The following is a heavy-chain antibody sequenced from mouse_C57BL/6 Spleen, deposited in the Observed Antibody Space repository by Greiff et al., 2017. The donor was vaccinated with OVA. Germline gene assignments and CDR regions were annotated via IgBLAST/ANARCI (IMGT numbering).Heavy chain of an antibody. CDR1: GFTFSSYA. V-gene: IGHV5-9-1*02. D-gene: IGHD4-1*01. J-gene: IGHJ2*01. CDR3: TREGTGTGGFDY. Sequence: EVKLMESGEGLVKPGGSLKLSCAASGFTFSSYAMSWVRQTPEKRLEWVAYISSGGDYIYYADTVKGRFTISRDNARNTLYLQMSSLKSEDTAMYYCTREGTGTGGFDYWGQGTTLTVSS. CDR2: ISSGGDYI.